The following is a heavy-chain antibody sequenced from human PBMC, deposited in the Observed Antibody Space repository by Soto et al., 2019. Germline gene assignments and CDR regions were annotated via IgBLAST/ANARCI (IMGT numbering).Heavy chain of an antibody. Sequence: GESLKISCKASGYSFTSDWIAWVRQMPGRGLEWMGIIYPGDSDTRHSPSFQGQVTISADKSISTAYLQWSSLKASDSAMYYCSRHIAATGPDFWGQGALVTVSS. CDR3: SRHIAATGPDF. D-gene: IGHD6-13*01. CDR1: GYSFTSDW. V-gene: IGHV5-51*01. CDR2: IYPGDSDT. J-gene: IGHJ4*02.